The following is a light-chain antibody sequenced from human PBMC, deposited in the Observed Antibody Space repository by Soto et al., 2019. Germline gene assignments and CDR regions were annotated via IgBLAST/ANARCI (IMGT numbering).Light chain of an antibody. CDR3: QQYDNLRYT. Sequence: DLQMTQSPSSLSASVGDRVTITCQASQDISNYLNWYQQKPGKAPKLLIYDASNLETGVPSRFSGSGSGTDVTFTISSLQPEDIATYYCQQYDNLRYTFGQGTKLEIK. CDR2: DAS. J-gene: IGKJ2*01. V-gene: IGKV1-33*01. CDR1: QDISNY.